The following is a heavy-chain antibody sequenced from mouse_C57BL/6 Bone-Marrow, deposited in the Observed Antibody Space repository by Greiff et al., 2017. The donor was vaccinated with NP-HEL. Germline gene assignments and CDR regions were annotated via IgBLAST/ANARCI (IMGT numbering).Heavy chain of an antibody. CDR2: SRNKANDYTT. CDR3: ARDALLDGWFAY. Sequence: EVKLMESGGGLVQSGRSLRLSCATSGFTFSDFYMEWVRQAPGKGLEWIAASRNKANDYTTEYSASVKGRFIVSRDTSQSILYLQMNALRAEDTAIYYCARDALLDGWFAYWGQGTLVTVSA. V-gene: IGHV7-1*01. J-gene: IGHJ3*01. CDR1: GFTFSDFY.